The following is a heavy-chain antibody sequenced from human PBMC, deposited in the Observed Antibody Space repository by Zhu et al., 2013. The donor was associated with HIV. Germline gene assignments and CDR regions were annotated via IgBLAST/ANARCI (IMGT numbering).Heavy chain of an antibody. Sequence: VQLLESGGGLVQPGGSLRLSCAASGFTFSSYAMSWVRQAPGKGLEWVSAISGSGGSTYYADSVKGRFTISRDNSKNTLYLQMNSLRAEDTAVYYCARDGGITPPASGAFDIWGQGTMVTVSS. CDR3: ARDGGITPPASGAFDI. CDR1: GFTFSSYA. V-gene: IGHV3-23*01. J-gene: IGHJ3*02. CDR2: ISGSGGST. D-gene: IGHD1-20*01.